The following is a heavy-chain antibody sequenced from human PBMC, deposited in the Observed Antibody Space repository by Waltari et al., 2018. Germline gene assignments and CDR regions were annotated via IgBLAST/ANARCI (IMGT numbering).Heavy chain of an antibody. V-gene: IGHV3-53*01. CDR3: ARWQQWPVRAFDY. CDR1: GFIVSSNY. Sequence: EVQLVESGGGLIQPGGSLRLSCAAFGFIVSSNYMSWVRQAPGRGLEWVSLIYSGGSTYYADSVKVLFTISRDNSKNTLYLQMDSLSVEDTAVYYCARWQQWPVRAFDYWGQGTLVTVSS. J-gene: IGHJ4*02. D-gene: IGHD6-19*01. CDR2: IYSGGST.